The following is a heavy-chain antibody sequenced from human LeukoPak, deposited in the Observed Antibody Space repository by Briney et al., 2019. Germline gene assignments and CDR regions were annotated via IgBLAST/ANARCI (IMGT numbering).Heavy chain of an antibody. CDR2: ISTSSSSI. D-gene: IGHD6-19*01. CDR1: EFTFIRYS. Sequence: GGSLRPSCVGSEFTFIRYSMNWVRQAPGKGLEWISYISTSSSSIYYADSVKGRFTISIDNAKNSLYLQMNSLRAEDTAIYYCARGGPSYSSGWGRNFDYWGQGSLVTVSS. CDR3: ARGGPSYSSGWGRNFDY. J-gene: IGHJ4*02. V-gene: IGHV3-48*01.